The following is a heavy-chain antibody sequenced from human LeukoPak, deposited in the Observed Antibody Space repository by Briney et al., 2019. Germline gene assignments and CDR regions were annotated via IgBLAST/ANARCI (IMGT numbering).Heavy chain of an antibody. CDR3: ARLTYCGGDCYDYFDY. J-gene: IGHJ4*02. D-gene: IGHD2-21*02. CDR1: GYTFTSYG. CDR2: ISAYNGNT. V-gene: IGHV1-18*01. Sequence: ASVKVSCKASGYTFTSYGISWVRQAPGQGLEWMGWISAYNGNTNYAQKLQGRVTMTTDTSTSTAYMELRSLRSDDTAVYYCARLTYCGGDCYDYFDYWGQETLVTVSP.